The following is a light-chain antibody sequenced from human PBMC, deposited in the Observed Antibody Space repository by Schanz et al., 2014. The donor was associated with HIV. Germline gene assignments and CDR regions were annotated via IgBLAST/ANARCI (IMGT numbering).Light chain of an antibody. J-gene: IGKJ1*01. Sequence: DIQMTQSPSYLSASVGDRITITCRASQGISNYLAWYQQKPGRVPKLLIYSASTLQLGVPSRFSGSGSGTDFTLTISSLQPEDVATYYCQKYNGAPRTFGQGTRVDFK. CDR1: QGISNY. CDR3: QKYNGAPRT. V-gene: IGKV1-27*01. CDR2: SAS.